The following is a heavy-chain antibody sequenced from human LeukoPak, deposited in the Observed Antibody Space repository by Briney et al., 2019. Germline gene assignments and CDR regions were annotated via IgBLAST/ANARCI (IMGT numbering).Heavy chain of an antibody. V-gene: IGHV3-23*01. Sequence: GGSLRLSCAASGLTFSNYAMSWVRQTPGKGLEWVSGISGDNTSTYPAGSVKGRFTISRDTSKTTLHLQMNRLTADATAYYYSSKASLGHCRGAFCYHFDDCGQGTLVTVSS. J-gene: IGHJ4*02. CDR1: GLTFSNYA. CDR2: ISGDNTST. CDR3: SKASLGHCRGAFCYHFDD. D-gene: IGHD2-15*01.